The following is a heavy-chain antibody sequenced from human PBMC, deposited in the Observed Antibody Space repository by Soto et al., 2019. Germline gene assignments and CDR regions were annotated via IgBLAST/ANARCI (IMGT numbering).Heavy chain of an antibody. Sequence: GASVKVSCKVSGYTLTELSMHWVRQAPGKGLEWMGGFDPEDGETIYAQKFQGRVTMTEDTSTDTAYMELSSLRSEDTAVYYCATNPLEDYDILTGLDAFDIWGQGTMVTVSS. V-gene: IGHV1-24*01. CDR1: GYTLTELS. CDR2: FDPEDGET. CDR3: ATNPLEDYDILTGLDAFDI. D-gene: IGHD3-9*01. J-gene: IGHJ3*02.